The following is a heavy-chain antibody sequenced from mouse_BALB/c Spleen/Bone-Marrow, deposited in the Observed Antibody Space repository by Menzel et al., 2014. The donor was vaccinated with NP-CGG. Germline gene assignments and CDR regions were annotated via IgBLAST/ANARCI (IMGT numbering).Heavy chain of an antibody. CDR1: GFTFSNYW. CDR2: IRLKSHNYAT. V-gene: IGHV6-6*02. CDR3: PTGFAY. J-gene: IGHJ3*01. Sequence: EVMLVESGGGLVQPGGSMKLSCVASGFTFSNYWMNWVRQSPEKGLEWVAEIRLKSHNYATRYAESVKGRFTISRDDSKSSVYLKMNNLRAEDTGIYYCPTGFAYWGQGTLVTVSA.